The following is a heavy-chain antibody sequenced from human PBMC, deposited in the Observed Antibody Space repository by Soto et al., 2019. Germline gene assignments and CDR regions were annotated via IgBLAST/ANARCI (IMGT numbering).Heavy chain of an antibody. J-gene: IGHJ6*02. CDR2: IYYSGST. CDR3: ARDRVQGGSGYYYVPDYYGMDV. CDR1: GGSISSYY. Sequence: SETLSLTCTVSGGSISSYYWSWIRQPPGKGLEWIGYIYYSGSTNYNPSLKSRVTISVDTSKNQFSLKLSSVTAAETAVYYCARDRVQGGSGYYYVPDYYGMDVWGQGTTVTVSS. V-gene: IGHV4-59*01. D-gene: IGHD3-22*01.